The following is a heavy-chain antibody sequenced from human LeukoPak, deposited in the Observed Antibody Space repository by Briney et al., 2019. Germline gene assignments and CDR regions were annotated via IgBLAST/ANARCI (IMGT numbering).Heavy chain of an antibody. J-gene: IGHJ4*02. V-gene: IGHV4-28*01. CDR1: GYSISSTNW. CDR3: AKYSESYYVDY. D-gene: IGHD1-26*01. Sequence: SETLSLTCAVSGYSISSTNWWGWIRQPPGKGLEWIGYIYYSGSTYYNPSLKSRVTMSVDTSKNQFSLKLSYVTAVDTAVYYCAKYSESYYVDYWGQGTLVTVSS. CDR2: IYYSGST.